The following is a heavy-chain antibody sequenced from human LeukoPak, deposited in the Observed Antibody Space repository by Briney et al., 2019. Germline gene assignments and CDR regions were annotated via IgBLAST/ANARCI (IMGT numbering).Heavy chain of an antibody. CDR1: GFTFSSYW. Sequence: GGSLRLSCAASGFTFSSYWMHWGRQAPGKGLVWGSRINNDRSSTSYAHSVKGRFTISRDKAKNALFLQIDSLRAEDTAVYYCARDPYSGTYGHLYYYYMDVWGKGTTVTISS. D-gene: IGHD1-26*01. CDR3: ARDPYSGTYGHLYYYYMDV. V-gene: IGHV3-74*01. J-gene: IGHJ6*03. CDR2: INNDRSST.